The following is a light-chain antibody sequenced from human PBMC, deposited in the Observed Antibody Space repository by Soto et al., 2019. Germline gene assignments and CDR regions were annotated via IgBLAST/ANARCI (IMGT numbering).Light chain of an antibody. V-gene: IGKV1-5*03. J-gene: IGKJ2*02. CDR1: QSISSW. CDR2: KAS. Sequence: DIQMTHSPSTLSAAVGDRVTITCRASQSISSWLAWYQQKPGKAPKLLIYKASSLESGVPSRFSGSGSGTEFTLTISSLQPDDFATYYCQQYNSYSSSTFGQGTKLEIK. CDR3: QQYNSYSSST.